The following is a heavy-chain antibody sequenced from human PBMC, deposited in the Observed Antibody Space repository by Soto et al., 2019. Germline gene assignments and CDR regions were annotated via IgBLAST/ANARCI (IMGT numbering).Heavy chain of an antibody. J-gene: IGHJ6*02. CDR1: GGTFSSYA. CDR3: ARNRCSSTSCYYYYYYGMDV. Sequence: SVKVSCKASGGTFSSYAISWVRQAPGQGLEWMGGIIPIFGTANYAQKFQGRVTITADESTSTAYMELSSLRSEDTAVYYCARNRCSSTSCYYYYYYGMDVWGQGTTVTVSS. V-gene: IGHV1-69*13. D-gene: IGHD2-2*01. CDR2: IIPIFGTA.